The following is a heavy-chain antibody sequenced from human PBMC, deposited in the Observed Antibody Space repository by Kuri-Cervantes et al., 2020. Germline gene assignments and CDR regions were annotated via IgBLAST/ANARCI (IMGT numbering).Heavy chain of an antibody. CDR2: ISWNSGSI. J-gene: IGHJ4*02. CDR1: GFSFDDYG. Sequence: SLKISCAASGFSFDDYGMHWVRQAPGKGLEWVSGISWNSGSIGYADSVKGRFTISRDNAKNSLYLHMNSLRVDDTAVYFCVREASADWGQGTLVTVSS. V-gene: IGHV3-9*01. CDR3: VREASAD.